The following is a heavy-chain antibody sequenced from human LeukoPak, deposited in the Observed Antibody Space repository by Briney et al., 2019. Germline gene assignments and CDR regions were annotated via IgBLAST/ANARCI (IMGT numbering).Heavy chain of an antibody. CDR3: ARDRKASGSYYAFDI. CDR2: TYFRSKWYN. D-gene: IGHD1-26*01. V-gene: IGHV6-1*01. Sequence: SQTLSLTCAISGDSVSSNGAAWNWIRQSPSRGLEWLGRTYFRSKWYNDYAGSVQGRITINPDTSKNQFSLQLNSVTPEDTAVYYRARDRKASGSYYAFDIWGQGTMVTVSS. CDR1: GDSVSSNGAA. J-gene: IGHJ3*02.